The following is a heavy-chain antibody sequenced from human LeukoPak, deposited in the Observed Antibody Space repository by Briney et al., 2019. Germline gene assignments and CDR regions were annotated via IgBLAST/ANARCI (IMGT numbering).Heavy chain of an antibody. V-gene: IGHV3-15*01. CDR3: TTDYVGLRYFDWPRDY. D-gene: IGHD3-9*01. CDR2: IKSKTDGGTT. Sequence: PGGSLRLSCAASGFTFSNAWMSWVRQAPGKGLEWVGRIKSKTDGGTTDYAAPVKGRFTISRDDSKNTLYLQMNSLKTEDTAVYYCTTDYVGLRYFDWPRDYWGQGTLVTVSS. J-gene: IGHJ4*02. CDR1: GFTFSNAW.